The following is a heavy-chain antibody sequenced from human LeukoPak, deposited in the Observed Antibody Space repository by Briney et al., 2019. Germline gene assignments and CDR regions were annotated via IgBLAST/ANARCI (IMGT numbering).Heavy chain of an antibody. D-gene: IGHD2-21*01. Sequence: AETLSLTCTVSGGSVSGYYWTWIRQSPGKRPEWLAYIRYTGSTNYSPSLKSRVTISVDTSKNQFSLTVTSVTAADTAVYYCARHVAPDLDFFDYWGPGTLVTVSP. CDR1: GGSVSGYY. V-gene: IGHV4-59*08. CDR3: ARHVAPDLDFFDY. J-gene: IGHJ4*02. CDR2: IRYTGST.